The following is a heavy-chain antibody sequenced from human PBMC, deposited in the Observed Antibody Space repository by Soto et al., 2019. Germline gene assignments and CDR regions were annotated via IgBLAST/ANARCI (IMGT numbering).Heavy chain of an antibody. D-gene: IGHD3-16*01. CDR3: SAWGGY. CDR1: GFSFSTAW. V-gene: IGHV3-15*06. Sequence: EVQLVESGGGLVKPGGSLRLSCAASGFSFSTAWMSWVRQAPGKGLEWVGRIKTATEGGTTNFAAPVKGRFTISRDDSKNMLYLQMNSVKTAATPVYYCSAWGGYWGQGTLVTVSS. CDR2: IKTATEGGTT. J-gene: IGHJ4*02.